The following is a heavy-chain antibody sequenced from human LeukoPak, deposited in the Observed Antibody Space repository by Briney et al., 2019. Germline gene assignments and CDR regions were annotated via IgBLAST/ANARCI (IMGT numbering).Heavy chain of an antibody. CDR3: VVVEGWSLPYYFDS. CDR2: INSDGSEG. D-gene: IGHD6-19*01. V-gene: IGHV3-7*01. J-gene: IGHJ4*02. CDR1: GFTFSGFW. Sequence: PGGSLRLSCAVSGFTFSGFWMSWSRQAPGKGLEWVASINSDGSEGYYADVVKGRFTISRDNSKNTLYLQMNSLRAEDTAVYYCVVVEGWSLPYYFDSWAQGTLVTVSS.